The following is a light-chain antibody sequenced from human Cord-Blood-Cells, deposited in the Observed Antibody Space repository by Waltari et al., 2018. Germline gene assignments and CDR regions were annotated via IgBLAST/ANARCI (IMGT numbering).Light chain of an antibody. CDR2: EDN. V-gene: IGLV6-57*03. CDR3: QSYDSSNWV. J-gene: IGLJ3*02. Sequence: ESPGKTVTISCTRSSGSIASNYVQWYQQRPGSAPTTVIYEDNQRPSGVPDRFSGSIDSSSNSASLTISGLKTEDEADYYCQSYDSSNWVFGGGTKLTVL. CDR1: SGSIASNY.